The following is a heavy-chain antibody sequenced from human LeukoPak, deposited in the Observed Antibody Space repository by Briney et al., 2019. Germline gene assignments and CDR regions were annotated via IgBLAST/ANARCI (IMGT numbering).Heavy chain of an antibody. CDR2: INAGNGNT. V-gene: IGHV1-3*01. D-gene: IGHD2-2*01. Sequence: GASVTVSCKASGYTFTSYAMHWVRQAPGQRLEWMGWINAGNGNTKYSQKFQGRVTITRDTSASTAYMELSSLRSEDTAVYYCARDECSSTSCQYYFDYWGQGTLVTVSS. CDR3: ARDECSSTSCQYYFDY. J-gene: IGHJ4*02. CDR1: GYTFTSYA.